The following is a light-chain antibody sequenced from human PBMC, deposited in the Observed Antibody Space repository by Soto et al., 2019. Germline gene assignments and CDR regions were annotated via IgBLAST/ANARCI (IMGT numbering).Light chain of an antibody. V-gene: IGKV1-39*01. CDR3: QQSYSTLIYS. CDR1: QSISTY. Sequence: DIPLTQSPSSLSASVGDRVTITCRASQSISTYLNWYQQRPGRAPQLLIYAASNLQTGAPSRFSGSGSGTDFALTISSLQPEDSATYYCQQSYSTLIYSFAQGTKLEIK. J-gene: IGKJ2*01. CDR2: AAS.